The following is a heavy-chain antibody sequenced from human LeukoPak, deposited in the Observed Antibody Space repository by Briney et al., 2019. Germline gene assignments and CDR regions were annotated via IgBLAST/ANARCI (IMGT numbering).Heavy chain of an antibody. Sequence: GGSLRLSCTVSGFTFADYAMSWFRQAPGKGLEWLGFIRRKAYGGTTEYAASVRGRFTISRDDFNSIAYLQMNSLDTEDTAVYYCAKDLSYIGFGYWGQGTLVTVSS. J-gene: IGHJ4*02. V-gene: IGHV3-49*03. CDR2: IRRKAYGGTT. CDR1: GFTFADYA. CDR3: AKDLSYIGFGY. D-gene: IGHD2-15*01.